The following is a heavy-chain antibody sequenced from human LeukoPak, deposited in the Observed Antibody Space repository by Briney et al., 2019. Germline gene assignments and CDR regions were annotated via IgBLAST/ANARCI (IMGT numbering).Heavy chain of an antibody. V-gene: IGHV1-2*02. J-gene: IGHJ4*02. CDR3: ASGYSGYDLNC. CDR2: INPKSGDT. Sequence: GASVKVSCKTSDFRDYYMNWVRQAPGQGLEWLGWINPKSGDTDYAQKFQGRVTMTRDTSINTAYMELSGLKPDDTAIYYCASGYSGYDLNCWGQGTQVTVSS. CDR1: DFRDYY. D-gene: IGHD5-12*01.